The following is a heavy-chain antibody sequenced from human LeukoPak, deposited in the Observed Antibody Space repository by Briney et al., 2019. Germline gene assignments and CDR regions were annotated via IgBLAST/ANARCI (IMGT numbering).Heavy chain of an antibody. CDR1: GGSFSGYY. D-gene: IGHD6-19*01. CDR2: INHSGST. V-gene: IGHV4-34*01. Sequence: PSETLSLTCAVYGGSFSGYYWSWIRQPPGKGLEWIGEINHSGSTNYNPSLKSRVTISVDTSKNQFPLKLSSVTAADTAVYYCARGGEVRQWRSRRGIDYWGQGALVTVSS. J-gene: IGHJ4*02. CDR3: ARGGEVRQWRSRRGIDY.